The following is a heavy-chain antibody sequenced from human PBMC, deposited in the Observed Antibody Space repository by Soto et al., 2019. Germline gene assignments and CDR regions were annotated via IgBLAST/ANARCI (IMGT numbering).Heavy chain of an antibody. J-gene: IGHJ4*02. D-gene: IGHD3-10*01. CDR2: INAGNGNT. CDR3: ARRPLTDYYGSDNSVDY. CDR1: GYTFTSYA. V-gene: IGHV1-3*01. Sequence: ASVKVSCKASGYTFTSYAMHWVRQAPGQRLEWMGWINAGNGNTKYSQKFQGRVTITRDTSASTAYMELSSLRSEDTAVYYCARRPLTDYYGSDNSVDYWGQGTLVTVSS.